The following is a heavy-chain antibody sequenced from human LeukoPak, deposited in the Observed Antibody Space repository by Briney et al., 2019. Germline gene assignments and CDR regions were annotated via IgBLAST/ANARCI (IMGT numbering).Heavy chain of an antibody. J-gene: IGHJ4*02. CDR2: IYPGESDT. CDR1: GYSFTSYW. CDR3: ASRGPVAENGYYFDS. V-gene: IGHV5-51*01. Sequence: GESLKISCKGSGYSFTSYWIGWVRQMPGKGLEWMGIIYPGESDTRYSPSFQGQVTISADKSISTAYLQWSSLKASETAMYYCASRGPVAENGYYFDSWGQGTLVTVSS. D-gene: IGHD2-15*01.